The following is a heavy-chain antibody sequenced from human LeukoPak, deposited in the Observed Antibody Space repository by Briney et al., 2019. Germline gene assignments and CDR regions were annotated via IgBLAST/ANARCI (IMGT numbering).Heavy chain of an antibody. V-gene: IGHV1-18*04. D-gene: IGHD3-9*01. CDR3: ARGYYDILTGYYMGGYYYGMDV. J-gene: IGHJ6*04. Sequence: ASVKVSCKASGYTFTSYGISWVRQAPGQGLEWMGWISAYNGNTNYAQKLQGRATMTTDTSTSTAYMELRSLRSDDTAVYYCARGYYDILTGYYMGGYYYGMDVWGKGTTVTVSS. CDR2: ISAYNGNT. CDR1: GYTFTSYG.